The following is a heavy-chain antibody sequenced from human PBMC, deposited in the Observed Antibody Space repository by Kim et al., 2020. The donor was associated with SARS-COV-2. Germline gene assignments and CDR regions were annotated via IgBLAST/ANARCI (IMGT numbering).Heavy chain of an antibody. CDR2: GGST. CDR3: ALPGGKTD. V-gene: IGHV3-23*01. J-gene: IGHJ4*02. D-gene: IGHD3-16*01. Sequence: GGSTYYADSVKGRFTISRDNSKNTLYLQMNSLRAEDTAVYYCALPGGKTDWGQGTLVTVSS.